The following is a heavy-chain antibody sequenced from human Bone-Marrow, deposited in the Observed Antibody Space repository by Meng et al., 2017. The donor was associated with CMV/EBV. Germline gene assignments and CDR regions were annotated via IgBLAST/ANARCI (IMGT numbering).Heavy chain of an antibody. CDR3: ARSMARRRSYYFDY. D-gene: IGHD2/OR15-2a*01. J-gene: IGHJ4*02. CDR1: GYTFTSYD. CDR2: MNPNSGNT. Sequence: ASVKVSCKASGYTFTSYDINWVRQATGQGLEWMGWMNPNSGNTGYAQKFQGRVNITRNTSISTAYIALSSLRSEDTAVYYCARSMARRRSYYFDYWGQGTLVTVSS. V-gene: IGHV1-8*03.